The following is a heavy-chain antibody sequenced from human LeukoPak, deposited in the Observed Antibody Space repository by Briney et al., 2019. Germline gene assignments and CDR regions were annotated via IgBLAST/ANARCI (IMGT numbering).Heavy chain of an antibody. D-gene: IGHD2-2*01. CDR3: AREGGIVVVPAATNVYFDY. J-gene: IGHJ4*02. CDR2: ISSNGGST. Sequence: GGSLRLSCAASGFAFSSYAMHWVRQAPGKGREDVSAISSNGGSTYYANSVKGRFTISRDNSKNTLYLQMGSLRAEDMAVYYCAREGGIVVVPAATNVYFDYWGQGTLVTVSS. V-gene: IGHV3-64*01. CDR1: GFAFSSYA.